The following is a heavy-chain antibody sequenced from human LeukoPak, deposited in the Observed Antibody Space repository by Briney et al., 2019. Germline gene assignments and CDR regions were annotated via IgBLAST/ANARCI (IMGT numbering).Heavy chain of an antibody. CDR1: GFTFSSYS. CDR2: ISSSSSYI. J-gene: IGHJ4*02. CDR3: AKAPIVSPHYFHY. D-gene: IGHD4-11*01. Sequence: TGGSLRLSCAASGFTFSSYSMNWVRQAPGKGLEWVSSISSSSSYIYYADSVKGRFTISRDNAKNSLYLQMNSLRAEDTAVYYCAKAPIVSPHYFHYWGQGTLVTVSS. V-gene: IGHV3-21*04.